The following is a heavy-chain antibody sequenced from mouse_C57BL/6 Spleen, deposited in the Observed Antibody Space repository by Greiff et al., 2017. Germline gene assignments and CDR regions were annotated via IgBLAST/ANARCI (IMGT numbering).Heavy chain of an antibody. CDR3: ARERGKVFAY. V-gene: IGHV5-6*01. CDR1: GFTFSSYS. CDR2: ISSGGSYT. J-gene: IGHJ3*01. Sequence: EVKLMESGGDLVKPGGSLKLSCAASGFTFSSYSMSWVRQTPDKRLEWVATISSGGSYTYYPDSVKGRFTISRDNAKNTLYLQMSSLKSEDTAMYYCARERGKVFAYWGQGTLVTVSA.